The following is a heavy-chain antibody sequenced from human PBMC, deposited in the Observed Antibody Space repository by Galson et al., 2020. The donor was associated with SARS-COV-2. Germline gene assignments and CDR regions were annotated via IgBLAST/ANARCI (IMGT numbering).Heavy chain of an antibody. CDR3: ARAWIQPYNGFDP. J-gene: IGHJ5*02. Sequence: ASETLSLTCAVPGYSISSSNWWGWIRQPPGKGLEWSGYIYYSGSTNYNTSLKSRVTMSVDTSKNQFSLKLSSVTSGDTAVYYCARAWIQPYNGFDPGGQGTLVTVSS. CDR2: IYYSGST. CDR1: GYSISSSNW. V-gene: IGHV4-28*03. D-gene: IGHD5-18*01.